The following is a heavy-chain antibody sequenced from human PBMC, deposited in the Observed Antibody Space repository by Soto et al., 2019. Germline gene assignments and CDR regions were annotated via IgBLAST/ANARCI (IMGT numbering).Heavy chain of an antibody. V-gene: IGHV3-21*01. CDR3: ARGFHLDSEWVYGEGFDM. D-gene: IGHD1-26*01. CDR2: VSSGSSYK. J-gene: IGHJ3*02. Sequence: GGYLGLSCAASGFTLRSYSMNWVRQAPGKGLEWVSSVSSGSSYKFYADSLKGRFTISRDNAKNSLSLQMNSLRAEDTAVYYCARGFHLDSEWVYGEGFDMWVLVSMVPDS. CDR1: GFTLRSYS.